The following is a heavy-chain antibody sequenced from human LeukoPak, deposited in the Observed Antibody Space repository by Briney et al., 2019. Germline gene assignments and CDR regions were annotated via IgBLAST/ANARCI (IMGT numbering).Heavy chain of an antibody. V-gene: IGHV1-2*02. CDR2: INPNSGGT. CDR3: AREEAAAGTSNYMDV. Sequence: GASVKVSCKASGYTFTGYYMHWVRQAPGQGLEWMGWINPNSGGTNYAQKFQGRVTMTRDTSISTAYMELSGLRSDDTAVYYCAREEAAAGTSNYMDVWGKGTTVTVSS. J-gene: IGHJ6*03. D-gene: IGHD6-13*01. CDR1: GYTFTGYY.